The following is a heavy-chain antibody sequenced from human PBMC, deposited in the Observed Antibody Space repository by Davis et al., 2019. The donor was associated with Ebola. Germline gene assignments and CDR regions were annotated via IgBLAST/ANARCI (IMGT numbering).Heavy chain of an antibody. V-gene: IGHV3-30-3*01. J-gene: IGHJ3*02. Sequence: GESLKISCAASGFTFSSYSMHWVRQAPGKGLEWVAVISYDGSNKYYADSVNGRFTISRDNSKNTLYLQMNSLRAEDTAVYYCARDLGDWELLGAFDIWGQGTMVTVSS. CDR2: ISYDGSNK. CDR1: GFTFSSYS. CDR3: ARDLGDWELLGAFDI. D-gene: IGHD1-26*01.